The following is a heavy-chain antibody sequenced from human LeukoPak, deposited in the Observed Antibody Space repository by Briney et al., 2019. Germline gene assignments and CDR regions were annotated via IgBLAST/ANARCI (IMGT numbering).Heavy chain of an antibody. V-gene: IGHV3-43*01. CDR2: ISWDGGST. CDR3: AKGWFGEPFDGMDV. J-gene: IGHJ6*02. CDR1: GFTFDDYT. Sequence: GGSLRLSCAASGFTFDDYTMHWVRQAPGKGLEWVSLISWDGGSTYYADSVKGRFTISGDNSKNSLYLQMNSLRTEDTALYYCAKGWFGEPFDGMDVWGQGTTVTVSS. D-gene: IGHD3-10*01.